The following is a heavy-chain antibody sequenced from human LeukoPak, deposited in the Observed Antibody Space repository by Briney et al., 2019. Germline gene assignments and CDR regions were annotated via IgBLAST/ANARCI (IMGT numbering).Heavy chain of an antibody. CDR2: ISSSSNYI. CDR1: GFTFSSYS. Sequence: GGSLRLSCAASGFTFSSYSMNWVRQAPGKGLEWVSSISSSSNYIYYADSVKGRFTISRDNSKNTLYLQMNSLRAEDAAVYYCAKLLTGGYNSGQNDYWGQGILVTVSS. J-gene: IGHJ4*02. D-gene: IGHD5-18*01. V-gene: IGHV3-21*01. CDR3: AKLLTGGYNSGQNDY.